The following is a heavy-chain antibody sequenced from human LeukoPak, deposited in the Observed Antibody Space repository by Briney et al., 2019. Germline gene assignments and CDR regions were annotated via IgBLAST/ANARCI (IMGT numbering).Heavy chain of an antibody. CDR3: ARDMGLIHSSRGAFDI. CDR2: VYTSGST. Sequence: PSETLSLTCTVSGGSISSYYWSWIRQPAGKGLEWIGRVYTSGSTNYNPSLKSRVTMSVDTSKNQFSLKLSSVTAADTAVYYCARDMGLIHSSRGAFDIWGQGTMVTVSS. CDR1: GGSISSYY. J-gene: IGHJ3*02. D-gene: IGHD6-13*01. V-gene: IGHV4-4*07.